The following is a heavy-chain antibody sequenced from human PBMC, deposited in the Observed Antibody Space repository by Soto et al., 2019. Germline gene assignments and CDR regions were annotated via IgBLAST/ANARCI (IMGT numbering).Heavy chain of an antibody. CDR3: VRDGSKTLRDWFDP. CDR2: VYATGTT. CDR1: GGSISKFY. J-gene: IGHJ5*02. Sequence: QVQLQESGPGLLKASETLSLNCSVSGGSISKFYWSWIRKTAGKGLEWMGRVYATGTTAYNPSLRSRVTMSVDISKKTFSLRLTSVPAADTGVYYCVRDGSKTLRDWFDPWGQGKLVTVSS. V-gene: IGHV4-4*07.